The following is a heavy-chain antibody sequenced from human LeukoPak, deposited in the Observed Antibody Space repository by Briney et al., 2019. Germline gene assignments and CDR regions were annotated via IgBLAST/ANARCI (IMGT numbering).Heavy chain of an antibody. J-gene: IGHJ4*02. Sequence: AASVKVSCKASGGTFSSYAISWVRQAPGQELEWMGGIIPIFGTANYAQKFQGRVTITADESTSTAYMELSSLRSEDTAVYYCARGPVYSSGWYGRFDYWGQGTLVTVSS. D-gene: IGHD6-19*01. CDR2: IIPIFGTA. CDR3: ARGPVYSSGWYGRFDY. CDR1: GGTFSSYA. V-gene: IGHV1-69*13.